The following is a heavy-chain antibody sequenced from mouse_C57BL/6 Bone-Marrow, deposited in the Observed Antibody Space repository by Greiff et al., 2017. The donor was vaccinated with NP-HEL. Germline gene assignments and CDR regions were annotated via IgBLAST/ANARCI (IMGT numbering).Heavy chain of an antibody. Sequence: QVQLQQPGAELVKPGASVKLSCKASGYTFTSYWMHWVKQRPGRGLEWIGRIDPNSGGTKYNEKFKGKATLTADKSSSTAYMQLSSLTSEDSAVYFCAYYYGSSPYAMDYWGQGTSVTVSS. CDR3: AYYYGSSPYAMDY. CDR1: GYTFTSYW. D-gene: IGHD1-1*01. V-gene: IGHV1-62-3*01. CDR2: IDPNSGGT. J-gene: IGHJ4*01.